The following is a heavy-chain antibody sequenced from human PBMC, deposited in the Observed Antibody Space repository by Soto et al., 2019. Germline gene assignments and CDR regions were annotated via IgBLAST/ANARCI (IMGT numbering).Heavy chain of an antibody. V-gene: IGHV3-43D*04. D-gene: IGHD4-17*01. CDR1: GFTFDDFA. CDR2: VNWDGDTT. J-gene: IGHJ6*02. CDR3: AKGATVTTHYQYYGMDV. Sequence: EGSLRLSCAASGFTFDDFAMCWVRQAPGKGLEWISLVNWDGDTTFYADSVKGRFIISRDNSKNSVYLQMNSLRSEDSAMYYCAKGATVTTHYQYYGMDVWGQGTTVTVSS.